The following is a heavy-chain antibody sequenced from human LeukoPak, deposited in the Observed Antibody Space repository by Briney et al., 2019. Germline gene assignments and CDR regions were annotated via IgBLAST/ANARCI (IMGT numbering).Heavy chain of an antibody. CDR2: IYYSGNI. Sequence: SETLSLTCSVSGVSISSYYWSWIRQPPGKGLEWIGYIYYSGNINYNSSLKSRVTISVDTSKNQFSLKLSSVTAADTAVYYCASFGGDGYGGLFDYWGQGTLVTVSS. CDR1: GVSISSYY. CDR3: ASFGGDGYGGLFDY. V-gene: IGHV4-59*12. D-gene: IGHD2-21*02. J-gene: IGHJ4*02.